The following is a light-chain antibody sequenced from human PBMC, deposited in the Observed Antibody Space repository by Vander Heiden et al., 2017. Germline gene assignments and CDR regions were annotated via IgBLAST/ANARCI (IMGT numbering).Light chain of an antibody. CDR3: QQYDSAPQT. CDR1: QSILLSGNNENY. J-gene: IGKJ2*01. Sequence: DIVMTQSTESLAVSLGERATINCKSSQSILLSGNNENYLAWYQQKPGQPPKLLIYWASTRGSGVPDRFSGSGSGTDFTLTISSLQSEDVAVYYCQQYDSAPQTFGQGTKLEIK. V-gene: IGKV4-1*01. CDR2: WAS.